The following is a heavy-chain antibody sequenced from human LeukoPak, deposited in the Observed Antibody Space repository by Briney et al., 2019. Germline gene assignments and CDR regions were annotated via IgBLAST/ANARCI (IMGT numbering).Heavy chain of an antibody. V-gene: IGHV3-30*02. J-gene: IGHJ4*02. CDR3: AREMYRATGLDY. CDR2: IRYDGSNK. Sequence: GGSLRLSCAASGFTFSSYGMHWVRQAPGKGLEWVAFIRYDGSNKYYADSVKGRFTISRDNSKNTLYLQMNSLRAEDTAVYYCAREMYRATGLDYWGQGTLVTVSS. D-gene: IGHD1-14*01. CDR1: GFTFSSYG.